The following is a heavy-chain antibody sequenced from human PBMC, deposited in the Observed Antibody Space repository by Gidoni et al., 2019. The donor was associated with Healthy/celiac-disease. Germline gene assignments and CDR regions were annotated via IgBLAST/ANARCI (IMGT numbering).Heavy chain of an antibody. CDR3: ARDPRITMVRGVIGWFDP. CDR1: GYTFTGHY. J-gene: IGHJ5*02. V-gene: IGHV1-2*02. D-gene: IGHD3-10*01. CDR2: INPNSGGT. Sequence: QVQLVQSGAEVKKPGASVKLSCQASGYTFTGHYMHWVRQAPGQGLEWIGGINPNSGGTNYAQKFQGRVTMTRDTSISTAYMELSRLRSDDTAVYYCARDPRITMVRGVIGWFDPWGQGTLVTVSS.